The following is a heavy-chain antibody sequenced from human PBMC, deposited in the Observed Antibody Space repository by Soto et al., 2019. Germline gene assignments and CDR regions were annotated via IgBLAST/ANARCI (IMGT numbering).Heavy chain of an antibody. CDR3: AHMGTYYYSSGYYDY. J-gene: IGHJ4*02. CDR1: GFSLSTSGVG. Sequence: QITLKESGPTLVKPTQTLTLTCTFSGFSLSTSGVGVGWIRQPPGKALEWLALIYWDDDKRYSPSLKSRLTITKDTSKHQVVLTMTNMDPVDTATYYCAHMGTYYYSSGYYDYWGQGTLVTVSS. CDR2: IYWDDDK. V-gene: IGHV2-5*02. D-gene: IGHD3-22*01.